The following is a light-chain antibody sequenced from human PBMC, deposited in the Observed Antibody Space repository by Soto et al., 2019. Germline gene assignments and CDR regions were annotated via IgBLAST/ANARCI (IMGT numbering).Light chain of an antibody. Sequence: EIVLKQSPGSLSLSPGERATLSCRASQSVSSYLAWYQQKPGQAPRLLISGASSRATGFPDRLSGSGSGTDFSLTISRLEPEDSAVYYCQQYSSPPRTFGQGTKVEIK. CDR2: GAS. CDR3: QQYSSPPRT. CDR1: QSVSSY. J-gene: IGKJ1*01. V-gene: IGKV3-20*01.